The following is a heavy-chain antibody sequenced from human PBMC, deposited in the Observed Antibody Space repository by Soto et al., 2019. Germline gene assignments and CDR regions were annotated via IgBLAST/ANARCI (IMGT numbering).Heavy chain of an antibody. V-gene: IGHV1-18*01. CDR3: ARVVPGAEAWFGP. J-gene: IGHJ5*02. CDR1: GYTFSNYG. CDR2: ISLYSDST. D-gene: IGHD2-2*01. Sequence: ASVKVSCKTSGYTFSNYGITWVRQAPGQPLEWLGWISLYSDSTNYAQKFQGRVSMTTDTSTTTAYMELRSLRSDDTAVYYCARVVPGAEAWFGPWGQGTLVTVSS.